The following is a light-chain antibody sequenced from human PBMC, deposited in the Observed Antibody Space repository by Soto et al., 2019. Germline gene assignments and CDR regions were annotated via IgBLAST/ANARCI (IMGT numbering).Light chain of an antibody. J-gene: IGKJ5*01. CDR3: QQRSSWPPT. V-gene: IGKV3-11*01. CDR1: ESVGSF. CDR2: DAS. Sequence: ETVLTQSPATLSLSPGERATLSCRASESVGSFLAWYRQKPGQAPRLLIFDASNRATGIPVRFSGSGSGTDFTLTISSLETEDFAVYYCQQRSSWPPTFGQGTRLEIK.